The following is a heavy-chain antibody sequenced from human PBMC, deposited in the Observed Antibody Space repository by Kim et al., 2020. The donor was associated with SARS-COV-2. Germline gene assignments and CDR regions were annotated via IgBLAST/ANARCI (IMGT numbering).Heavy chain of an antibody. CDR1: GGSISSSSYY. D-gene: IGHD6-19*01. J-gene: IGHJ5*02. Sequence: SETLSLTCTVSGGSISSSSYYWGLIRQPPGKGLEWIGSIYYSGSTYYNPSLKSRVTISVDTSKNQFSLKLSSVTAADTAVYYCARFTAAGIAVAGTLKTNWFDPWGQGTLVTVSS. CDR2: IYYSGST. CDR3: ARFTAAGIAVAGTLKTNWFDP. V-gene: IGHV4-39*01.